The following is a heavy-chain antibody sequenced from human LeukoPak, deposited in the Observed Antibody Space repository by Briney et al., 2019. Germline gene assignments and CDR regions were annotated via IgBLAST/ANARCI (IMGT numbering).Heavy chain of an antibody. CDR2: ISSSSSYI. CDR1: GFTFSSYS. CDR3: ASGGQWQVGYYYYGMDV. Sequence: PGGSLRLSCAASGFTFSSYSMNWVRQAPGKGLEWVSSISSSSSYIYYADSVKGRFTISRDNAKNSLYLQMNSLRAEDTAVYYCASGGQWQVGYYYYGMDVWGQGTTVTVSS. J-gene: IGHJ6*02. V-gene: IGHV3-21*01. D-gene: IGHD6-19*01.